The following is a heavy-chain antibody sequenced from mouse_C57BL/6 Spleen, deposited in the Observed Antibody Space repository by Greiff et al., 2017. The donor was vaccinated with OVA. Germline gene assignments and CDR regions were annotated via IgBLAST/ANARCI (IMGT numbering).Heavy chain of an antibody. D-gene: IGHD2-3*01. CDR3: ARYDYGYVDV. CDR2: IWSGGGT. V-gene: IGHV2-2*01. Sequence: VQLQQSGPGLVQPSQSLSITCTVSGFSLTSYGVHWVRQSPGKGLEWLGVIWSGGGTDYNAAFISRLSISKDNSKSQVFFKMNSLQADDTAIYYSARYDYGYVDVWGTGTTVTVSS. J-gene: IGHJ1*03. CDR1: GFSLTSYG.